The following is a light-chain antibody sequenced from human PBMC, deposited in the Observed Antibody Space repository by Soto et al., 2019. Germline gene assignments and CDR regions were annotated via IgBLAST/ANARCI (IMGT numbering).Light chain of an antibody. Sequence: DIQMTQSPSSVSVSVGDRVTITCRASQDISSWLAWYQQKPWKAPKLLIYAASSLQSGVPSRFSGSGSGTECTLTLSSLQYEDFATYYCHHGNILSHTFGQGTKVESK. CDR3: HHGNILSHT. CDR2: AAS. V-gene: IGKV1D-12*01. J-gene: IGKJ1*01. CDR1: QDISSW.